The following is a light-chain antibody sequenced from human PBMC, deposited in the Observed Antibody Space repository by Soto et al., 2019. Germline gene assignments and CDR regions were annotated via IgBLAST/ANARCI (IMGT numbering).Light chain of an antibody. J-gene: IGKJ1*01. Sequence: IHLPQSPSSLSASILDTISIICRASQNIERYLNWYQKKEGRAPQLLMFAAANLESGVPSRFRGSGSGTDSTLTISSLQPDEFATYYCQQYDSYTWTFGQGTKVDIK. CDR3: QQYDSYTWT. V-gene: IGKV1-39*01. CDR2: AAA. CDR1: QNIERY.